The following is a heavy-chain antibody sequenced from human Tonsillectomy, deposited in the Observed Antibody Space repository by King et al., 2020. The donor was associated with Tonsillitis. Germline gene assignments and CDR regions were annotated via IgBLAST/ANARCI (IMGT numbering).Heavy chain of an antibody. V-gene: IGHV4-34*01. CDR2: INHSGST. D-gene: IGHD1-26*01. CDR3: ATYSGSSNWFDP. CDR1: GGSFSGYY. Sequence: VQLQQWGAGLLKPSETLSLTCAVYGGSFSGYYWSWIRQPPGKGLEWIGEINHSGSTNYNPSLKSRVTISVDTSKNQFSLKLSSVTAADTAVYYCATYSGSSNWFDPWGQGTLVTVSS. J-gene: IGHJ5*02.